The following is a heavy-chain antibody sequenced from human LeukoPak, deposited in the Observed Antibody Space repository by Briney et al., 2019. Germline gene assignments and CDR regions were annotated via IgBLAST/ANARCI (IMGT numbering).Heavy chain of an antibody. D-gene: IGHD3-9*01. J-gene: IGHJ3*02. CDR2: ISGSGGST. CDR3: AKALADVYRPWFRVYAFDT. Sequence: PGGSLRLSCAASGFTFSSYAMSWVRQAPGKGLEWVSAISGSGGSTYYADSVKGRFTISRDNSKNTLYLQMSRLSAEDTAVYYCAKALADVYRPWFRVYAFDTWGQGTMVTVSS. V-gene: IGHV3-23*01. CDR1: GFTFSSYA.